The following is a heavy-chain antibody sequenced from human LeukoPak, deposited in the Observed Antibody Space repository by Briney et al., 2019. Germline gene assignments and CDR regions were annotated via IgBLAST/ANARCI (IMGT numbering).Heavy chain of an antibody. CDR3: ARANYYGSGSYLYYFYYMDV. D-gene: IGHD3-10*01. V-gene: IGHV4-61*02. J-gene: IGHJ6*03. CDR1: GDSISIGSYY. CDR2: IYTSGNT. Sequence: SETLSLTCTVFGDSISIGSYYCSWIRQPAGKGLEWIGRIYTSGNTNYNPSLKSRVTISVDTSKNQFSLKLSSVTAADTAVYFCARANYYGSGSYLYYFYYMDVWGKGTTVTVSS.